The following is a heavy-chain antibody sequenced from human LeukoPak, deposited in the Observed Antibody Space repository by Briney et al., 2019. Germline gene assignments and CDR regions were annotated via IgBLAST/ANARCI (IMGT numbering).Heavy chain of an antibody. Sequence: GGSLRLSCAASGFTLSTYSMNWVRQAPGKGLEWVSSIDSSSRYIYYADSVKGRFTISRDNTQNSLYLQMNSLRAEDTAVYYCARYEYYDSSGYSPDAFDIWGQGTMVTVSS. D-gene: IGHD3-22*01. V-gene: IGHV3-21*01. CDR2: IDSSSRYI. J-gene: IGHJ3*02. CDR1: GFTLSTYS. CDR3: ARYEYYDSSGYSPDAFDI.